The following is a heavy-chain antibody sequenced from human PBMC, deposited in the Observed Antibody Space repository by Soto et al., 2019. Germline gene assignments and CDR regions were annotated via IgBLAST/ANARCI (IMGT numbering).Heavy chain of an antibody. D-gene: IGHD6-19*01. CDR1: GGTFSSYR. V-gene: IGHV1-69*13. J-gene: IGHJ6*02. CDR2: IVPIYRTA. Sequence: SVKVSCKASGGTFSSYRINWVRQAPGQGLEWVGGIVPIYRTADYAQKFQGRVTITADESARTAYMELRSLRSDDTAVYYCARDSSGWTLYYYYGMDVWGQGTTVTVSS. CDR3: ARDSSGWTLYYYYGMDV.